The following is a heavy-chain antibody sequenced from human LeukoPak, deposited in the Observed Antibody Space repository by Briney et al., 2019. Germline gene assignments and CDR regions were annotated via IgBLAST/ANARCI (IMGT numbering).Heavy chain of an antibody. CDR3: ARVLLVKFGASPKPENWFDP. CDR2: IYYSGST. J-gene: IGHJ5*02. D-gene: IGHD3-10*01. Sequence: SETLSLTCTVSGGSISSYYWSWIRQPPGKGLEWIGYIYYSGSTNYNPSLKSRVTISVDTSKNQFSLKLSSVTAADTAVYYCARVLLVKFGASPKPENWFDPWGQGTLVTVSS. CDR1: GGSISSYY. V-gene: IGHV4-59*01.